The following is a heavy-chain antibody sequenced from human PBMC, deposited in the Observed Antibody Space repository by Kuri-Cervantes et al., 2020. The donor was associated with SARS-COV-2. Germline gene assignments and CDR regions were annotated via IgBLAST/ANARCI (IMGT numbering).Heavy chain of an antibody. J-gene: IGHJ6*02. CDR2: ISSGSSTV. Sequence: GESLKISCAASGFTFSSYSMNWVRQAPGKGLEWISYISSGSSTVYYADSVKGRFTISRDNAKNSLYLQMNSLRAEDTAVYYCAKDRIDIGYYYYYYGMDVWGQGTTVTVSS. CDR1: GFTFSSYS. D-gene: IGHD2-15*01. CDR3: AKDRIDIGYYYYYYGMDV. V-gene: IGHV3-48*01.